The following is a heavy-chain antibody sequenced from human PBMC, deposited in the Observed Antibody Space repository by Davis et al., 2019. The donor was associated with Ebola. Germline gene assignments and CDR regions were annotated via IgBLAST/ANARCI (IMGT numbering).Heavy chain of an antibody. CDR1: GGSFSGYY. J-gene: IGHJ4*02. CDR2: IKDSGST. D-gene: IGHD5-12*01. CDR3: ARGRGRWLRSASIGY. Sequence: MPSETLSLTCAVYGGSFSGYYWTWVRQPPGKGLEWIGEIKDSGSTKYNPSLKSRVTISLDTSKNQFSLKLTSVTAADTAVYYCARGRGRWLRSASIGYWGQGTLVTVSS. V-gene: IGHV4-34*01.